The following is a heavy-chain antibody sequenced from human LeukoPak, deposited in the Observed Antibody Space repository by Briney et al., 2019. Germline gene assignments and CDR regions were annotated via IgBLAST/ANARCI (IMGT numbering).Heavy chain of an antibody. Sequence: SETLSLTCTVSGGSISSGDYYWSWIRQPPGKGLEWIGYIYYSGSTYYNPSLKSRVTISVDTSKNQFSLKLSSVTAADTAVYYCARLVRMTIFGPFDYWGQGTLVTVSS. CDR3: ARLVRMTIFGPFDY. CDR2: IYYSGST. V-gene: IGHV4-30-4*08. CDR1: GGSISSGDYY. D-gene: IGHD3-3*01. J-gene: IGHJ4*02.